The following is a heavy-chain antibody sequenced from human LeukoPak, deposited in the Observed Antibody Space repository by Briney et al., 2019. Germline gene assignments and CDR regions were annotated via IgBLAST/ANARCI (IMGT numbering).Heavy chain of an antibody. CDR1: RFTLSSYS. J-gene: IGHJ4*02. V-gene: IGHV3-23*01. D-gene: IGHD5-24*01. Sequence: PGGSLRLSCAASRFTLSSYSMSWVRQAPGKGLEWVSAISGSGGSTYYADSVKGRFTISRDNSKNTLYLQMNSLRAEDTAVYYSAKRGMTTIKEGFDYWGQGTLVTVSS. CDR2: ISGSGGST. CDR3: AKRGMTTIKEGFDY.